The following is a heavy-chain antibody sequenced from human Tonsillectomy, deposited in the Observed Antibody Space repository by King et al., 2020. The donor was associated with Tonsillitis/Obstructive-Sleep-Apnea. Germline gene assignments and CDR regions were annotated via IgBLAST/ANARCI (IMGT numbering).Heavy chain of an antibody. Sequence: QLVQSGAEVKKPGASVKVSCKASGYTFAGFYIHWVRQAPGQGLEWMGWINPVSGGTKYAQKFQGRVTMTGDTSISTAYMELSRLRSDDTAIYYCARDRNYYGDYGGQGTLVTVSS. CDR3: ARDRNYYGDY. J-gene: IGHJ4*02. V-gene: IGHV1-2*02. CDR1: GYTFAGFY. CDR2: INPVSGGT. D-gene: IGHD3-10*01.